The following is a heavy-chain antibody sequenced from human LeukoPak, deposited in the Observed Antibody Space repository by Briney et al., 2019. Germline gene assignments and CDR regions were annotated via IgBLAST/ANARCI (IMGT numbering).Heavy chain of an antibody. D-gene: IGHD4-17*01. CDR1: GGSISSGSYY. Sequence: SQTLSLTCTVSGGSISSGSYYWSWIRQPAGKGLEWIGRIHTSASTEYNPSLKSRVPTSVDTSKNQFSLKLNSVTAADTAVYFCARDGEYSDDAFDIWGQGTLVTVSS. CDR2: IHTSAST. CDR3: ARDGEYSDDAFDI. J-gene: IGHJ3*02. V-gene: IGHV4-61*02.